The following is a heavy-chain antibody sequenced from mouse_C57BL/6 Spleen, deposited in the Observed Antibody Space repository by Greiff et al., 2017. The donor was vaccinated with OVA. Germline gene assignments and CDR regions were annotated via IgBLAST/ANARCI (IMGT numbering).Heavy chain of an antibody. D-gene: IGHD1-1*01. CDR3: TTSGHYYGSSSYFDV. V-gene: IGHV14-4*01. CDR2: IDPENGDT. CDR1: GFNIKDDY. Sequence: EVQLQQSGAELVRPGASVKLSCTASGFNIKDDYMHWVKQRPEQGLEWIGWIDPENGDTEYASKFQSKATITADTSSNTAYLQLSSLTSEDTAVYYCTTSGHYYGSSSYFDVWGTGTTVTVSS. J-gene: IGHJ1*03.